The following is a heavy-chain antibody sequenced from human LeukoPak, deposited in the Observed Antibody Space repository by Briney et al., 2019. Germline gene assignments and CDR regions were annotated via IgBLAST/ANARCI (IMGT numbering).Heavy chain of an antibody. D-gene: IGHD1-26*01. J-gene: IGHJ5*02. V-gene: IGHV4-39*01. CDR2: SYYSGST. Sequence: SETLSLTXTVSGGSISSSGYYWGWIRQPPGKGLEWIASSYYSGSTYYNPSLKSRVTISVDTSNNQLSLKLSSLTAADTAVYYCARHEYSGSYYGLSWFDPWGQGTLVTVSS. CDR1: GGSISSSGYY. CDR3: ARHEYSGSYYGLSWFDP.